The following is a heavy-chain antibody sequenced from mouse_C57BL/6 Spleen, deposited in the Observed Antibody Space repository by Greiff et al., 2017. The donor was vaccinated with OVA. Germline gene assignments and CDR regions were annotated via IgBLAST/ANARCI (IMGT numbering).Heavy chain of an antibody. CDR1: GYTFTSYW. CDR2: IDPSDSYT. D-gene: IGHD1-1*01. Sequence: QVQLQQPGAELVKPGASVKLSCKASGYTFTSYWMQWVKQRPGQGLEWIGEIDPSDSYTNYNQKFKGKATLTVDTSSSTAYMHLSSLTSEDSAVYYCARGRSGSSLFDYWGQGTTLTVSS. V-gene: IGHV1-50*01. CDR3: ARGRSGSSLFDY. J-gene: IGHJ2*01.